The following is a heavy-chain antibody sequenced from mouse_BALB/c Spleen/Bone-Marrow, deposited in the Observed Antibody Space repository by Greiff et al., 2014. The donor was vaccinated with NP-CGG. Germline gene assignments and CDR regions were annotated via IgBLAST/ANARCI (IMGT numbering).Heavy chain of an antibody. Sequence: VQLKESGGGLVQPGGSLKLSCAASGFTFSSYGMSWVRQTPDKRLELVATINSNGGSTYYPDSVKGRFTISRDNAKNTLYLQMSSLKSEDTAMYYCAGVSYYAMDYWGQGTSVTVSS. CDR2: INSNGGST. J-gene: IGHJ4*01. CDR3: AGVSYYAMDY. CDR1: GFTFSSYG. V-gene: IGHV5-6-3*01.